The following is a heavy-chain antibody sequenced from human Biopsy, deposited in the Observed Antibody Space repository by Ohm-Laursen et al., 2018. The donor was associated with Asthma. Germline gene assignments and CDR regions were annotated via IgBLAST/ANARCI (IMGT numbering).Heavy chain of an antibody. CDR1: GASIRGSGSY. V-gene: IGHV4-39*01. D-gene: IGHD5-12*01. Sequence: SETLSLTCTVSGASIRGSGSYWAWIRQAPGKGPEWIGTTHYSGSTFYKPSLRSRFTMSLDTSTNQFSLRLRSVTATDTAVYYCASPVNRAFGGYEWAAVFDYWGQGTLVTVSS. CDR2: THYSGST. CDR3: ASPVNRAFGGYEWAAVFDY. J-gene: IGHJ4*02.